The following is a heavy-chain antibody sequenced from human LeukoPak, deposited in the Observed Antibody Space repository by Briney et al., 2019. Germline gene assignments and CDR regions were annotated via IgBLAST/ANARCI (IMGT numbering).Heavy chain of an antibody. J-gene: IGHJ3*01. Sequence: GGSLRLACAAYGFTFTTYAINWVRQAPGKGLEWVSGISGDGDKAYYADSVNGRFTISRDNSRNTVSLHMSSLRVEDTALYYCAKDLALAGTGGGFDAWGQGTRVAVSS. CDR1: GFTFTTYA. CDR2: ISGDGDKA. V-gene: IGHV3-23*01. D-gene: IGHD6-19*01. CDR3: AKDLALAGTGGGFDA.